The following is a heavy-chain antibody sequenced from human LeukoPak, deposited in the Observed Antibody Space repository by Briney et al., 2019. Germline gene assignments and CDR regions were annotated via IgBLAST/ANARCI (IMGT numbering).Heavy chain of an antibody. V-gene: IGHV4-34*01. J-gene: IGHJ4*02. D-gene: IGHD2-15*01. CDR3: ARGFKDGDCSGGSCYFHYFDC. CDR1: GGSFSDYY. CDR2: INHSGRT. Sequence: SETLSLTCAVYGGSFSDYYWNCIRQPPGKGLEWIGEINHSGRTNYNPSLKSRVTISVDTSKNQFSLRLSSVTAADTAVYYCARGFKDGDCSGGSCYFHYFDCWGQGTLVTVSS.